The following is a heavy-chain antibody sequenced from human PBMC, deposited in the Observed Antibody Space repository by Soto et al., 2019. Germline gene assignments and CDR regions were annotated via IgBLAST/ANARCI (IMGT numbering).Heavy chain of an antibody. J-gene: IGHJ4*02. D-gene: IGHD5-18*01. V-gene: IGHV4-30-2*01. Sequence: PSETLSLTCAVSGGSISSGGYSWSWIRQPPGKGLEWIGYIYHSGSTYYNPSLKSRVTISVDRSKNQFSLKLSSVTAADTAVYYCARRVNVDTAMDPGGYFGYWGQGALVTVSS. CDR1: GGSISSGGYS. CDR3: ARRVNVDTAMDPGGYFGY. CDR2: IYHSGST.